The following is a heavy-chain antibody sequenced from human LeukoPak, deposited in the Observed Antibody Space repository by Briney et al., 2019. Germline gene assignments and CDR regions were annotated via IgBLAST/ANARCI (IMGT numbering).Heavy chain of an antibody. CDR2: ISAYNGNT. J-gene: IGHJ3*02. V-gene: IGHV1-18*01. CDR3: ARRELWLSPSAFDI. Sequence: ASVKVSCKASGYTFTSYGISWVRPAPGQGLEWMGWISAYNGNTNYAQKLQGRVTMTTDTSTSTAYMELRSLRSDDTAVYYCARRELWLSPSAFDIWGQGTMVTASS. D-gene: IGHD5-18*01. CDR1: GYTFTSYG.